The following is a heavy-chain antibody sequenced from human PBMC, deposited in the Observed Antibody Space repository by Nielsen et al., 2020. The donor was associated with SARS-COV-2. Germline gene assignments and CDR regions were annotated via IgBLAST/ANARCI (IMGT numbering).Heavy chain of an antibody. J-gene: IGHJ5*02. Sequence: WVRQAPGQGLEWMGGIIPIFGTANYAQKFQGRVTITADKSTSTAYIELSSLRSEDTAVYYCARIRYCGGDCYSTWGQGTLVTVSS. D-gene: IGHD2-21*02. CDR3: ARIRYCGGDCYST. CDR2: IIPIFGTA. V-gene: IGHV1-69*06.